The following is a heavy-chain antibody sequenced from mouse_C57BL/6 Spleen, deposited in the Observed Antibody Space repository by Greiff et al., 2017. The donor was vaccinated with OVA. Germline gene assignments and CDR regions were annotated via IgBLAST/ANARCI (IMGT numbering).Heavy chain of an antibody. CDR3: VRQDDYDGNYFDY. J-gene: IGHJ2*01. Sequence: EVQGVESGGGLVQPKGSLKLSCAASGFSFNTYAMNWVRQAPGKGLEWVARIRSKSNNYATYYADSVKDRFTISRDDSESMLYLQMNNLKTEDTAMYYCVRQDDYDGNYFDYWGQGTTLTVSS. CDR2: IRSKSNNYAT. V-gene: IGHV10-1*01. D-gene: IGHD2-4*01. CDR1: GFSFNTYA.